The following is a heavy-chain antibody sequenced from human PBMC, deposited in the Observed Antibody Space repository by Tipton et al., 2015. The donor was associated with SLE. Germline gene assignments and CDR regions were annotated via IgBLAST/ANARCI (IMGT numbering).Heavy chain of an antibody. D-gene: IGHD1-26*01. V-gene: IGHV1-69*06. J-gene: IGHJ3*02. CDR1: GGTFSSYA. CDR2: IIPIFGTA. Sequence: QLVQSGAEVKKPGSSVKVSCKASGGTFSSYAISCVRQAPGQGLEWMGGIIPIFGTANYAQKFQGRVTITADKSTSTAYMELSSLRSEDTAVYYCAGAYSGSYHDAFDIRGQGTMVTVSS. CDR3: AGAYSGSYHDAFDI.